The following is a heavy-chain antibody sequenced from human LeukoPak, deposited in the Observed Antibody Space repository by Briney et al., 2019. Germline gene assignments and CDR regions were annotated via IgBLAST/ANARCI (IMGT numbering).Heavy chain of an antibody. CDR3: ARAGGSYYPIMYNWFDP. CDR2: IYYSGST. J-gene: IGHJ5*02. CDR1: GGSISSYY. D-gene: IGHD3-10*01. V-gene: IGHV4-59*01. Sequence: PSETLSLTCTVSGGSISSYYWSWIRQPPGKGLEWIGYIYYSGSTNYNPSLKSRGTISVDTSKNQFSLKLSSVTAADTAVYYCARAGGSYYPIMYNWFDPWGQGTLVTVSS.